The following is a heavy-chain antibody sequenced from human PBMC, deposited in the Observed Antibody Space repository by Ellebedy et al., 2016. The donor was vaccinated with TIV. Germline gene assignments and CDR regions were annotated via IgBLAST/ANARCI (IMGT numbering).Heavy chain of an antibody. CDR1: GFTFISYW. Sequence: GESLKISCAASGFTFISYWMSWVRQAPGKGLEWVSAISGSGGSTYYADSVKGRFTISRDNSKNTLYLQMNSLRAEDTAVYYCAKDVVFSWGQGTLVTVSS. J-gene: IGHJ4*02. CDR2: ISGSGGST. D-gene: IGHD2-21*01. V-gene: IGHV3-23*01. CDR3: AKDVVFS.